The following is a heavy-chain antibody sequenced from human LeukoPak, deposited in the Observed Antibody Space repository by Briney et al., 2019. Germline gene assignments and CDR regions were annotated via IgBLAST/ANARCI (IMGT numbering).Heavy chain of an antibody. CDR1: GYTFTSYG. J-gene: IGHJ4*02. Sequence: ASVKVSCKASGYTFTSYGISWVRQAPGQGLEWMGWISAYNGNTNYAQKFQGRVTITRDTSASTAYMELSSLRSEDTAVYYCARANKAGNYYDSSGYYLKYWGQGTLVTVSS. CDR3: ARANKAGNYYDSSGYYLKY. CDR2: ISAYNGNT. D-gene: IGHD3-22*01. V-gene: IGHV1-18*01.